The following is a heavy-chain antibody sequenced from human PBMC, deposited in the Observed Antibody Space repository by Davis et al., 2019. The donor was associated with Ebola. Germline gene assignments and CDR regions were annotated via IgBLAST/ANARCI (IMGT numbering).Heavy chain of an antibody. J-gene: IGHJ4*02. Sequence: GESLKISCAASGFTFDDCGMSWVRQAPGKGLEWVSGINWNGGSTGYADSVKGRFTISRDNAKNTLYLQMSSLGAEDTAVYHCATDTSGYYRVWGQGTLVTVSS. V-gene: IGHV3-20*01. CDR3: ATDTSGYYRV. CDR1: GFTFDDCG. D-gene: IGHD3-22*01. CDR2: INWNGGST.